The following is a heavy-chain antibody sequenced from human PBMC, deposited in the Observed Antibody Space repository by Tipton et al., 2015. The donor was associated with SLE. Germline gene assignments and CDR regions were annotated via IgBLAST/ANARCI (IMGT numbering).Heavy chain of an antibody. V-gene: IGHV4-59*01. CDR2: VYYSGTT. J-gene: IGHJ3*02. Sequence: LRLSCTVSGSSITAYYWTWIRQPPGKGLEWIGYVYYSGTTNYNPSLKSRVTISVGTSKNQFSLKLSSVTAADTAVYYCAREPRPRGALKGAFDIWGQGTMVTVSS. CDR1: GSSITAYY. CDR3: AREPRPRGALKGAFDI.